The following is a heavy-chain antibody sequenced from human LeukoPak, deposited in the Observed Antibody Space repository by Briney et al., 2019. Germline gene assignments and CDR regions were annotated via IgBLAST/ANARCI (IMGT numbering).Heavy chain of an antibody. CDR2: INHSGST. Sequence: PSETLSLTCAVYGGSFSGYYWSWIRQPPGKGLEWIGEINHSGSTNYNPSLKSRVTISVDTSKNQFSPKLSSVTAADTAVYYCARGHRYSYGSWFPWTPSDHPDYWGQGTLVTVSS. CDR1: GGSFSGYY. D-gene: IGHD5-18*01. J-gene: IGHJ4*02. CDR3: ARGHRYSYGSWFPWTPSDHPDY. V-gene: IGHV4-34*01.